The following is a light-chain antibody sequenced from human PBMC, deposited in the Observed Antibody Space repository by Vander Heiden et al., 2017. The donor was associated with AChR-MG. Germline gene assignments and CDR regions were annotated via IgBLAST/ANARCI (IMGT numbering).Light chain of an antibody. J-gene: IGKJ3*01. CDR1: QSVSSN. CDR3: QQYNNWPFT. V-gene: IGKV3-15*01. CDR2: GAS. Sequence: PGERATLSCRASQSVSSNLAWYQQKPGQAPRLLIYGASTRATGIPARFSGSGSGTEFTLTISSLQSEDFAVYYCQQYNNWPFTFGPGTKVDIK.